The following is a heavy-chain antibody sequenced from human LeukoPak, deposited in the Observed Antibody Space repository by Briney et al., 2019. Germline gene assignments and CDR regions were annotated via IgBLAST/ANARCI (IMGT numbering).Heavy chain of an antibody. Sequence: ASVKVSCKASGYIFTSYGVSWVRQAPGQGLEWMGWINTNTGNPTYAQGFTGRFVFSLDTSVSTAYLQISSLKAEDTAVYYCARDHGSQRYWFDPWGQGTLVTVSS. CDR2: INTNTGNP. V-gene: IGHV7-4-1*02. CDR1: GYIFTSYG. D-gene: IGHD1-26*01. J-gene: IGHJ5*02. CDR3: ARDHGSQRYWFDP.